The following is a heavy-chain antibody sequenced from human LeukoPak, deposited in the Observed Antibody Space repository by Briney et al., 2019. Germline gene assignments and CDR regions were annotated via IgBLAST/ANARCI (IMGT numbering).Heavy chain of an antibody. CDR2: INPSGGSS. D-gene: IGHD3-22*01. CDR3: ARALFYSDSSDYTEKDYDYYYGLDV. Sequence: ASVTVSCTASGYTFTSYYMHWVRQAPGQGLEWMGIINPSGGSSSYAQKFQGRVTMTRDTSTSTVYMELSSLRSEDTAVYYCARALFYSDSSDYTEKDYDYYYGLDVWGQGTTVTVSS. V-gene: IGHV1-46*01. J-gene: IGHJ6*02. CDR1: GYTFTSYY.